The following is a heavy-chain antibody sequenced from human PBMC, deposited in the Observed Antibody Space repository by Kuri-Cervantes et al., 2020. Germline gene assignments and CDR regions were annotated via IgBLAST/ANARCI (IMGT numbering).Heavy chain of an antibody. V-gene: IGHV1-18*01. D-gene: IGHD1-14*01. CDR3: ARGWNHTTTYYYYYGMDV. J-gene: IGHJ6*02. Sequence: ASVKVSCKASGYTFTSYGISWVRQAPGQGLEWMGWISAYNGNTNYAQKLQGRVTMTRNTSISTAYMELSSLRSEDTAVYYCARGWNHTTTYYYYYGMDVWGQGTTVTVSS. CDR2: ISAYNGNT. CDR1: GYTFTSYG.